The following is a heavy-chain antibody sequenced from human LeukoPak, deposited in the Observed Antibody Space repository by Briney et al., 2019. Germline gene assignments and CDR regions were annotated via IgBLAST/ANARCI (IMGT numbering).Heavy chain of an antibody. D-gene: IGHD3-22*01. CDR2: ISGSGGST. Sequence: GGSLRLSCAASGFTFSSYAMSWVRQAPGKGLEWASAISGSGGSTYYADSVKGRFTISRDNSKNTLYLQMNSLRAEDTAVYYCAKDRYYYDSSGYYYGGYYFDYWGQGTLVTVSS. CDR1: GFTFSSYA. V-gene: IGHV3-23*01. CDR3: AKDRYYYDSSGYYYGGYYFDY. J-gene: IGHJ4*02.